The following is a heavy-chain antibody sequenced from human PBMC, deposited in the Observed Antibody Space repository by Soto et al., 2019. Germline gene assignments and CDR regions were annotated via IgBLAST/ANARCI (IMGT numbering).Heavy chain of an antibody. CDR2: IIPILGIA. V-gene: IGHV1-69*02. J-gene: IGHJ4*02. D-gene: IGHD1-1*01. Sequence: QVQLVQSGAEVKXPXSXXKXSXKASGXTFSSYTISWVRQAPGQGLEWMGRIIPILGIANYAQKFQGRVTITADKSTSTAYMELSSLRSEDTAVYYCARVSGSYYFDYWGQGTLVTVSS. CDR3: ARVSGSYYFDY. CDR1: GXTFSSYT.